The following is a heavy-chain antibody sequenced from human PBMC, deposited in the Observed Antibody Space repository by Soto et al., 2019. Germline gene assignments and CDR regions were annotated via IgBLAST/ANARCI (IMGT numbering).Heavy chain of an antibody. CDR1: GYTFTSYY. D-gene: IGHD2-2*01. CDR3: AGGSGPAAPDDWFDP. Sequence: QVQLVQSGAEVKKPGASVKVSCKASGYTFTSYYMHWVRQAPGQGLEWMGIINPSGGSTSYAQKFQGRVTMTRDTSTSTVYMELSSLRSEDTAVYYCAGGSGPAAPDDWFDPWGQGTLVTVSS. J-gene: IGHJ5*02. CDR2: INPSGGST. V-gene: IGHV1-46*01.